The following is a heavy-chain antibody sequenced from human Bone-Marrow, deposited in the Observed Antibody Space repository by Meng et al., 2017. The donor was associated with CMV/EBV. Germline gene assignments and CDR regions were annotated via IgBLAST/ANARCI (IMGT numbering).Heavy chain of an antibody. D-gene: IGHD4-17*01. J-gene: IGHJ4*02. Sequence: SETLSLTCTVSGYSISSGYYWGWIRQPPGKGLEWIGSIFHSGSTYYNPSLKSRVTISVDTSKNQFSLKLRSVTAADTAVYYCARDPGDHDFDYWGRGKRVNGAS. CDR2: IFHSGST. CDR1: GYSISSGYY. CDR3: ARDPGDHDFDY. V-gene: IGHV4-38-2*02.